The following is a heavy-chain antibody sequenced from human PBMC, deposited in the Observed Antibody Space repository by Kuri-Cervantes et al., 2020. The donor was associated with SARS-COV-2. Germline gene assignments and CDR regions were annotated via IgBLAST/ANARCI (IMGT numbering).Heavy chain of an antibody. CDR1: GFTFSSYG. D-gene: IGHD6-25*01. CDR2: IWYDGSNK. V-gene: IGHV3-33*01. J-gene: IGHJ4*02. CDR3: ARQGGRAIYFDY. Sequence: LSLTCAASGFTFSSYGMHWVRQAPGKGLEWVAVIWYDGSNKYYADSVKGRFTISRDNSKNTLYLQMNSLRAEDTAVYYCARQGGRAIYFDYWGQGTLVTVSS.